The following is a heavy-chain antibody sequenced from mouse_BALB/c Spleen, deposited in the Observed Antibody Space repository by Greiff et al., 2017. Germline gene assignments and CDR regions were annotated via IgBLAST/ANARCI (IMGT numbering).Heavy chain of an antibody. CDR3: ARLIYYDSYYFDY. CDR2: ISSGGGST. D-gene: IGHD2-4*01. Sequence: EVQLVESGGGLVKPGGSLKLSCAASGFAFSSYDMSWVRQTPEKRLEWVAYISSGGGSTYYPDTVKGRFTISRDNAKNTLYLQMSSLKSEDTAMYYCARLIYYDSYYFDYWGQGTTLTVSS. V-gene: IGHV5-12-1*01. J-gene: IGHJ2*01. CDR1: GFAFSSYD.